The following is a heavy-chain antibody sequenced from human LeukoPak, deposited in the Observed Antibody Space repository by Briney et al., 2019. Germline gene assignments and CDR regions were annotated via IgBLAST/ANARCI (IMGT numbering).Heavy chain of an antibody. CDR1: GFIFNDYA. J-gene: IGHJ4*02. CDR3: AKWTRTTLFRGDRARFDS. CDR2: ISASGGKT. V-gene: IGHV3-23*01. Sequence: GGSLRLSCAASGFIFNDYAMSWVRQVPGKGLECVSVISASGGKTYYADSVKGRFTISRETSKTTISLQMNSLRVEDSAVYYCAKWTRTTLFRGDRARFDSWGQGTLVTVSS. D-gene: IGHD3-10*01.